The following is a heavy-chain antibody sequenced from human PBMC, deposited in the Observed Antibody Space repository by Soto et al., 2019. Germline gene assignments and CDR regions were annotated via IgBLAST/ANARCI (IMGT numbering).Heavy chain of an antibody. CDR1: GYTLTELS. D-gene: IGHD2-15*01. CDR2: FDPEDGEK. J-gene: IGHJ2*01. CDR3: ATTGVLGYCSGGSCYSRWYFDL. Sequence: NPPASVKVSCKVSGYTLTELSMHWVRQAPGKGIEWMGGFDPEDGEKIYAQKFQGRVTMTEDTSTDTAYMELSSLRSEDTAVYYCATTGVLGYCSGGSCYSRWYFDLWGRGTLVTVSS. V-gene: IGHV1-24*01.